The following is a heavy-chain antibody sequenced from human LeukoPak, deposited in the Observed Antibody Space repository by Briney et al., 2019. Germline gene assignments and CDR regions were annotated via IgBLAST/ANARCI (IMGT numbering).Heavy chain of an antibody. J-gene: IGHJ5*02. CDR2: ISWNSGSI. CDR1: GFTFDDYA. V-gene: IGHV3-9*01. CDR3: AKAGSYDSSGQYNWFDP. Sequence: GGSLRLSCAASGFTFDDYAMYWVRQAPGKGLEWVSGISWNSGSIGYADSVKGRFTISRDNAKNSLYLQMSSLRAEDTALYYCAKAGSYDSSGQYNWFDPWGQGTLVTVSS. D-gene: IGHD3-22*01.